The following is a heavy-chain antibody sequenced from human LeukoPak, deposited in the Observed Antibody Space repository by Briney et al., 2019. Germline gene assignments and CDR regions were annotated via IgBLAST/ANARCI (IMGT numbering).Heavy chain of an antibody. CDR1: GDSVSSNSAA. CDR3: ASGLEQVDY. J-gene: IGHJ4*02. CDR2: TYYRSKWYN. Sequence: SQTLSLTCAISGDSVSSNSAAWNCIRQSPSRGLEWLGRTYYRSKWYNDYAVSVKSRITITPDTSKNQFSLQLNSVTPEDTAVYYCASGLEQVDYWGQGTLVTVSS. D-gene: IGHD1/OR15-1a*01. V-gene: IGHV6-1*01.